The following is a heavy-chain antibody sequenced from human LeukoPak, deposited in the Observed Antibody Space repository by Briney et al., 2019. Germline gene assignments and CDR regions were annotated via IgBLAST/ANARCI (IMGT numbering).Heavy chain of an antibody. J-gene: IGHJ6*03. CDR2: ICGSGGSK. CDR1: GFPFSSYA. CDR3: ARVITPAGIAARSLPQGYYMDV. Sequence: GFLRLSCAGPGFPFSSYAMSRVRPGPGEGVEWGLAICGSGGSKYYADSVKGRFTISRDNSKNTLYLQMNSLRAEDTAVYYCARVITPAGIAARSLPQGYYMDVWGKGTTVTVSS. D-gene: IGHD6-6*01. V-gene: IGHV3-23*01.